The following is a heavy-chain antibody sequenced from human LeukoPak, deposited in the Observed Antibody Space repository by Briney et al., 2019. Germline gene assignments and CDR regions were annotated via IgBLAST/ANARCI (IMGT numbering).Heavy chain of an antibody. CDR1: EFTFSDYT. CDR2: IGSSGTSI. Sequence: GGSLRLSCTASEFTFSDYTMNWVRQAPGKGLEWVSSIGSSGTSIYYADSVKGRFTISRDNAKNSLYLQMNSLRAEDTAVYYCARDSDIVTGSKSHFDYWGQGTLVTVSS. J-gene: IGHJ4*02. CDR3: ARDSDIVTGSKSHFDY. V-gene: IGHV3-21*01. D-gene: IGHD3-9*01.